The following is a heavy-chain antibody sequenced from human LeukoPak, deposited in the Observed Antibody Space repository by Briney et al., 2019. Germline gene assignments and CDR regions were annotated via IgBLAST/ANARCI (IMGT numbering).Heavy chain of an antibody. CDR2: TIPIFGTA. CDR1: GGTFSSYA. Sequence: SVKVSCKASGGTFSSYAISWVRQAPGQGLEWMGGTIPIFGTANYAQKFQGRVTITTDESTSTAYMELSSLRSEDTAVYYCARGGGPVYKDAFDIWGQGTMVTVSS. CDR3: ARGGGPVYKDAFDI. J-gene: IGHJ3*02. D-gene: IGHD1-14*01. V-gene: IGHV1-69*05.